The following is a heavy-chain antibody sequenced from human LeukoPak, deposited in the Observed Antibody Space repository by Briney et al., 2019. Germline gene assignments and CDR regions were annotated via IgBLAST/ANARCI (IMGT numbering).Heavy chain of an antibody. CDR3: ARFTVTTAFDI. V-gene: IGHV1-18*04. CDR2: ISAYNGNT. D-gene: IGHD4-17*01. J-gene: IGHJ3*02. CDR1: GYTFTGYY. Sequence: ASVKVSCKASGYTFTGYYMHWVRQAPGQGLEWMGWISAYNGNTNYAQKLQGRVTMTTDTSTSTAYMELRSLRSDDTAVYYCARFTVTTAFDIWGQGTMVTVSS.